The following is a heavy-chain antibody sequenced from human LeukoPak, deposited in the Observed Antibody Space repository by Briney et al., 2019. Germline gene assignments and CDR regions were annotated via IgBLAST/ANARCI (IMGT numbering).Heavy chain of an antibody. CDR3: ARTVVTATIDGFQI. J-gene: IGHJ3*02. D-gene: IGHD2-21*02. V-gene: IGHV4-38-2*02. Sequence: SETLSLTCSVSGSSFRSGHYWGWIRQSSGEGLEWIGNVHETGYANYNPSLRSRVTISVEPSKSQFSLRLTSVTAADTAVYYCARTVVTATIDGFQIWGQGTMVTVSS. CDR1: GSSFRSGHY. CDR2: VHETGYA.